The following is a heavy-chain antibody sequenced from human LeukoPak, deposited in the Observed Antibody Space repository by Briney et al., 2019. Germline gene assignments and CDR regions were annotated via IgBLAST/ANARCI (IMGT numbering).Heavy chain of an antibody. J-gene: IGHJ4*02. CDR3: ATLPTTVTTLDY. V-gene: IGHV3-53*01. CDR1: GFTFSSYW. D-gene: IGHD4-17*01. Sequence: GGSLRLSCAASGFTFSSYWMSWVRQAPGKGLEWVSVIYSGGSTYYADSVKGRFTISRDNSKNTLYLQMNSLRAEDTAVYYCATLPTTVTTLDYWGQGTLVTVSS. CDR2: IYSGGST.